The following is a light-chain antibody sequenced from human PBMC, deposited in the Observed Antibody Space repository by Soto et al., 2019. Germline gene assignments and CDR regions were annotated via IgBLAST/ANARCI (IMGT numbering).Light chain of an antibody. V-gene: IGKV1-5*03. Sequence: DIQMTQSPSTLSGSVGDRVTITCRASQTISSWLAWYQQKPGKAPKLLIYEASSLDVGVPSRFSGSGSGTEFTLTISSLQLEDYATYYCQQYSTFWTFGQGTKV. CDR2: EAS. CDR1: QTISSW. J-gene: IGKJ1*01. CDR3: QQYSTFWT.